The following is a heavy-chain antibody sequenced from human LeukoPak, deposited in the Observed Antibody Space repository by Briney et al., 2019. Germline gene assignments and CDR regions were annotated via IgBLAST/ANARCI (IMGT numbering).Heavy chain of an antibody. CDR1: GYTFTSYG. D-gene: IGHD5-24*01. V-gene: IGHV1-18*01. CDR2: ISAYNGNT. CDR3: ARGLQETLAWLKASSAFDI. J-gene: IGHJ3*02. Sequence: ASVKVSCKTSGYTFTSYGISWVRQAPGQGLEWMGWISAYNGNTNYAQKRQGRVTMSTDTSTSTGYMELRSLRSDDTAVYYCARGLQETLAWLKASSAFDIWGQGTMVTVSS.